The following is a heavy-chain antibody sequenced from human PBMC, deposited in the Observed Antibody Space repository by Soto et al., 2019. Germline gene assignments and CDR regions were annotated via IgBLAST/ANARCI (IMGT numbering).Heavy chain of an antibody. CDR1: GGSISSGGYS. D-gene: IGHD4-17*01. J-gene: IGHJ5*02. Sequence: QLQLQESGSGLVKPSQTLSLTCAVSGGSISSGGYSWSWIRQPPGKGLEWIGYIYHSGSTYYNPSLTGRVTISVDRSKNQFSLKLSSVTAADTAVYYCARGEYYGEGWFDPWGQGTLVTVSS. CDR3: ARGEYYGEGWFDP. CDR2: IYHSGST. V-gene: IGHV4-30-2*01.